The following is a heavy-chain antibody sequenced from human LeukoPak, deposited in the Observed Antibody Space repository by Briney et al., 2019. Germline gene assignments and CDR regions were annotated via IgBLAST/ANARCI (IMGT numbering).Heavy chain of an antibody. CDR1: GGSVGSGSYY. CDR3: ASDYGDWGTYFQH. Sequence: SETLSLTCTVSGGSVGSGSYYWSWIRQPPGQGLEWIGYIYYSGSTNYNPSLKSRVTISVDTSKNQFSLKLSSVTAADTAVYYCASDYGDWGTYFQHWGQGTLVTVSS. CDR2: IYYSGST. J-gene: IGHJ1*01. D-gene: IGHD4-17*01. V-gene: IGHV4-61*01.